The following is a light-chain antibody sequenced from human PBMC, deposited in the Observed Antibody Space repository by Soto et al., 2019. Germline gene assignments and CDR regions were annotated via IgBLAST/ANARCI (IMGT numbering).Light chain of an antibody. CDR1: QSITTN. V-gene: IGKV3-15*01. CDR2: GAS. CDR3: QQYNDWPPLT. Sequence: EKVLTQSPVTLSVSLGERATLSCRASQSITTNLAWYQQKPGQAPRLLIFGASNSATGIPARFSGSGSGTEFPLTISSLQSEDSAIYYCQQYNDWPPLTFGGGTKVEI. J-gene: IGKJ4*01.